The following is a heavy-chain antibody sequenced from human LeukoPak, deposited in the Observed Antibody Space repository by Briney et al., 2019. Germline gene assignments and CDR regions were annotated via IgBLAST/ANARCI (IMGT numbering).Heavy chain of an antibody. CDR2: ISSSSYI. Sequence: GGSLRLSCAASGFTFSSYSMNWVRQAPGKGLEWVSSISSSSYIYYADSVKGRFTISRDNAKNSLYLQMNSLRAEDTAVYYCARPRGYSYGYDAFDIWGQGTMVTVSS. CDR1: GFTFSSYS. V-gene: IGHV3-21*01. J-gene: IGHJ3*02. CDR3: ARPRGYSYGYDAFDI. D-gene: IGHD5-18*01.